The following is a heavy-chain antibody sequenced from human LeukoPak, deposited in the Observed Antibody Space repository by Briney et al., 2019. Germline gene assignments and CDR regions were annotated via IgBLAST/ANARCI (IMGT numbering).Heavy chain of an antibody. Sequence: GGSLRLSCAASGFTFSSYEMNWVRQAPGKGLEWVSYISSSGSTIYYADSVKGRFTISRDNAKNSPYLQMNSLRAEDTAVYYCARAYGVGFDYWGQGTLVTVSS. CDR1: GFTFSSYE. CDR3: ARAYGVGFDY. V-gene: IGHV3-48*03. D-gene: IGHD4-17*01. J-gene: IGHJ4*02. CDR2: ISSSGSTI.